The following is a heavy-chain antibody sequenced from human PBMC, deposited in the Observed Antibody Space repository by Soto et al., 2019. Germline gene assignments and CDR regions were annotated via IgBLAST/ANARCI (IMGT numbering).Heavy chain of an antibody. CDR2: IYSAGRT. Sequence: EVQLEETGGGLVQPGGSLRLSCAASGFTVNSNHMSWVRQAPGKGLEWVSLIYSAGRTHYADSVKGRFTVSQDNSENRLFLQMNTLEVGDTGVYYCARDYLVIGWPRIGFDVWGLGTMVTVSS. CDR3: ARDYLVIGWPRIGFDV. D-gene: IGHD6-19*01. CDR1: GFTVNSNH. J-gene: IGHJ3*01. V-gene: IGHV3-53*02.